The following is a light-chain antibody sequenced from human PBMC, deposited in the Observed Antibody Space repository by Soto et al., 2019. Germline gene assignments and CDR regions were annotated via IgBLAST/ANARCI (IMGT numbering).Light chain of an antibody. Sequence: EIVMTQSPATLSVSPGERATLSCMASQSVGSNLAWYQQKPGQAPRLLIFGASTRATGIPARFSGSGSGTDFTLTISSLQSEDFAVYYCHQYNDWPLAFGGGTKVEIK. CDR3: HQYNDWPLA. V-gene: IGKV3D-15*01. CDR1: QSVGSN. J-gene: IGKJ4*01. CDR2: GAS.